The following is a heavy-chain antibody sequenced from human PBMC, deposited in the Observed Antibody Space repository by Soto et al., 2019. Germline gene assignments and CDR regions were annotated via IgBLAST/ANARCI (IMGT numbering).Heavy chain of an antibody. Sequence: ASVKVSCKASGGTFSSYAISWVRQAPGQGLEWMGGIIPIFGTANYAQKFQGRVMITADESTSTAYMELSSLRSEDTAVYYCASFYDSSGYEYFQHWGQGTLVTVSS. CDR2: IIPIFGTA. CDR1: GGTFSSYA. D-gene: IGHD3-22*01. J-gene: IGHJ1*01. CDR3: ASFYDSSGYEYFQH. V-gene: IGHV1-69*13.